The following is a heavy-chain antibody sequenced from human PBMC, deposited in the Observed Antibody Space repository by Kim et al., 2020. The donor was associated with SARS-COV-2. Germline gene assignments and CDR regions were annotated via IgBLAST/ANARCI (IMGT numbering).Heavy chain of an antibody. V-gene: IGHV1-8*02. D-gene: IGHD6-19*01. CDR3: ARDRASSSKGWFDP. Sequence: ASVNVSCKASGFSFTTYDINWVRQATGQGLEWMGWMNPNSGDSGYAQKFQGRVTMTRDTSISTAFMELSSLTSEDTAVSYFARDRASSSKGWFDPLGPGT. CDR2: MNPNSGDS. J-gene: IGHJ5*02. CDR1: GFSFTTYD.